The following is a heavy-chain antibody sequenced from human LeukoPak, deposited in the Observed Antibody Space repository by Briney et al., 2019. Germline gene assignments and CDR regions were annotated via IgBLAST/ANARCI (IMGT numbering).Heavy chain of an antibody. Sequence: SVKVSCKASGGTFSSYAISWVRQAPGQGLEWMGGIIPIFGTANYAQKFQGRVTITADESTSPAYMELSSLRSEDTAVYYCARYSSGWSLGGYYFDYWGQGTLVTVSS. CDR2: IIPIFGTA. D-gene: IGHD6-19*01. CDR3: ARYSSGWSLGGYYFDY. J-gene: IGHJ4*02. CDR1: GGTFSSYA. V-gene: IGHV1-69*01.